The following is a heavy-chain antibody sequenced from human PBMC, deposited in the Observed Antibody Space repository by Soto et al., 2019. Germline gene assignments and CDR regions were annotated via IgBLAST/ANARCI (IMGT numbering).Heavy chain of an antibody. CDR1: VFTFSDAW. V-gene: IGHV3-15*07. J-gene: IGHJ1*01. CDR3: ARSIVGATSQYFQH. Sequence: PRGSLRLSCAASVFTFSDAWMNWVRQAPGKGLEWVGRIKSKTDGGTTDYAAPVKGRFTISRDDSKNTLYLQMNSLRAEDTAVYYCARSIVGATSQYFQHWGQGTMVTVSS. D-gene: IGHD1-26*01. CDR2: IKSKTDGGTT.